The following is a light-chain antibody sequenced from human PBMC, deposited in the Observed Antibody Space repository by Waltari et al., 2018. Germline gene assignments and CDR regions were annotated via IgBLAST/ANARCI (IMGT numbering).Light chain of an antibody. J-gene: IGLJ3*02. CDR1: SSDVGRYDF. CDR3: SSYAGTNNLV. CDR2: VVH. Sequence: QSALTPPPSASGSPGQSGTISCTGISSDVGRYDFVSWYQQHPGKVPKPIIYVVHRLPSGFPDRFSGSNSGNTPSLTVSGLRAEDEADYYCSSYAGTNNLVFGGGTKLTVL. V-gene: IGLV2-8*01.